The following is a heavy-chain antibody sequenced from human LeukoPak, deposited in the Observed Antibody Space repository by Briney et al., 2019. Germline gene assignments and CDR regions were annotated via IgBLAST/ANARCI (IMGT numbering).Heavy chain of an antibody. V-gene: IGHV1-24*01. J-gene: IGHJ4*02. Sequence: ASVKVSCKVSGYILTELSMHWVRQAPGKGLEWMGGFDPEDGETIYAQKFQGRVTMTEDTSTDTAYMELSSLRSEDTAVYYCATQQYYYDSSPLGYWGQGTLVTVSS. D-gene: IGHD3-22*01. CDR2: FDPEDGET. CDR1: GYILTELS. CDR3: ATQQYYYDSSPLGY.